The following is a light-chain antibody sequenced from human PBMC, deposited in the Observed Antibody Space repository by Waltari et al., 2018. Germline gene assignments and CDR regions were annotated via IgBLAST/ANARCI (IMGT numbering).Light chain of an antibody. CDR1: DIGYKV. J-gene: IGLJ2*01. V-gene: IGLV3-21*02. Sequence: SYVLAQPPSVSVAPGVTARITCGGTDIGYKVVHWYQVKAGQAPVVVASDDSDRPSGIPERFSASNSANTATLTISGVEAGDEADYYCQVWDSSSDHVVFGGGTKLTVL. CDR2: DDS. CDR3: QVWDSSSDHVV.